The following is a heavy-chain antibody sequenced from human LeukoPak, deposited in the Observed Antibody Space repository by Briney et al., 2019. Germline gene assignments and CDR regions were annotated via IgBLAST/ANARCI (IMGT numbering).Heavy chain of an antibody. Sequence: SETLSLTCTVSGGSISSSYWSWIRQPPGKGLEWIGYIYYSGSTNYNASFKSRVAISVDTSKNQFSLKLSSVTAADTAVYYCATWGIAVAGTFDYWGQGTLVTVST. D-gene: IGHD6-19*01. CDR2: IYYSGST. CDR1: GGSISSSY. V-gene: IGHV4-59*08. J-gene: IGHJ4*02. CDR3: ATWGIAVAGTFDY.